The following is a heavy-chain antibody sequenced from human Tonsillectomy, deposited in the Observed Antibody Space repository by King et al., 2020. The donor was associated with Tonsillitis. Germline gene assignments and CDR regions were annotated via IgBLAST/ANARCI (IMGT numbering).Heavy chain of an antibody. CDR2: IFSNDEN. Sequence: TLKESGPVLVKPTETLTLTCTVSGFSLSNTRMGVTWIRQPPGKALEWLAHIFSNDENSLNTSLRSRITISKDTSKSQVVLTMTKMDPVDTATYYCARILGPTESSGWYWYFDLWGRGTLVTVSS. V-gene: IGHV2-26*01. J-gene: IGHJ2*01. CDR3: ARILGPTESSGWYWYFDL. D-gene: IGHD6-19*01. CDR1: GFSLSNTRMG.